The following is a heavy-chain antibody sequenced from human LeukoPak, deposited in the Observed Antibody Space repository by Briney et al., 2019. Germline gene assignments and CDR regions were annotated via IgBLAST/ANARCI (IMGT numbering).Heavy chain of an antibody. V-gene: IGHV1-8*01. CDR2: MNPNSGNT. D-gene: IGHD3-10*01. Sequence: ASVKVSCKASGYTFTSYDINWVRQATGQGLECMGWMNPNSGNTGYAQKFQGRVTMTRNTSISTAYMELSSLRSEDTAVYYCARGFRRSLEYFQHWGQGTLVTVSS. J-gene: IGHJ1*01. CDR1: GYTFTSYD. CDR3: ARGFRRSLEYFQH.